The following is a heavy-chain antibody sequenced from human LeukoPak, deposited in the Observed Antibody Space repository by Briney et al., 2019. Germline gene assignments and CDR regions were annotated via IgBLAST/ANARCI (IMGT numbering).Heavy chain of an antibody. CDR3: ASSPGVDILTGYSAFDI. J-gene: IGHJ3*02. D-gene: IGHD3-9*01. V-gene: IGHV1-69*13. CDR1: GGTFSSYA. CDR2: IIPIFGTA. Sequence: SVKVSCKASGGTFSSYAISWVRQAPGQGLEWMGGIIPIFGTANYAQKFQGRVTITADESTSTAYMELSSLRSGNTAVYYCASSPGVDILTGYSAFDIWGQGTMVTVSS.